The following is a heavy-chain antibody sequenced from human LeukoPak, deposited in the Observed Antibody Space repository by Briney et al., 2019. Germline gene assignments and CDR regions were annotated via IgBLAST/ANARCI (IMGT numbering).Heavy chain of an antibody. Sequence: PSQTLSLTCTVSGGSISSSSYYWGWIRQPPGKGLEWIGSIYYSGSTYYNPSLKSRVTISVDTSKNQFSLKLSSVTAADTAVYYCARDHSSSSFLDYWGQGTLVTVSS. CDR3: ARDHSSSSFLDY. CDR2: IYYSGST. V-gene: IGHV4-39*07. J-gene: IGHJ4*02. D-gene: IGHD6-6*01. CDR1: GGSISSSSYY.